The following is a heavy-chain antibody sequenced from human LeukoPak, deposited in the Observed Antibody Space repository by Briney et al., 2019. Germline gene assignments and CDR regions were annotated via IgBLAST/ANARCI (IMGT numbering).Heavy chain of an antibody. D-gene: IGHD6-25*01. CDR3: ARESGGYIIDY. CDR2: IIPIFGTA. Sequence: ASVKVSCKASGGTFSSYAISWVRQPPGQGLEWMGRIIPIFGTANYAQKCQGRVTITTDESTSTAYMELSSLRSEDTAVYYCARESGGYIIDYWGQGTLVTVSS. V-gene: IGHV1-69*05. J-gene: IGHJ4*02. CDR1: GGTFSSYA.